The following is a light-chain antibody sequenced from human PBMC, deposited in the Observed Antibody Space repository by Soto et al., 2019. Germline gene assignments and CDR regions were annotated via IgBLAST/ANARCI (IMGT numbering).Light chain of an antibody. Sequence: DIQMTQSPSSLSASLGDSVTITCQASHDISNYLNWYQHKPGKAPKLLIYDVSNLEAGVPSRFSGSGSGTDCVFTISNLQPEDIATYYCQQYDNLLLTFGGGTKVEIK. CDR2: DVS. CDR3: QQYDNLLLT. V-gene: IGKV1-33*01. J-gene: IGKJ4*01. CDR1: HDISNY.